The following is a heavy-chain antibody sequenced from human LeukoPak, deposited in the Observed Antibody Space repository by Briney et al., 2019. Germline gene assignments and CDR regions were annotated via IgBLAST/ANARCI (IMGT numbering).Heavy chain of an antibody. CDR1: GFTFSSYA. D-gene: IGHD2-15*01. CDR3: AKDWKEVAYCSGDSCYSDY. Sequence: GGSLRLSCAVSGFTFSSYAMSWVRQAPGKGLEWVSVISGSGGKTFYADSVKGRFTISRDNSKNTLYLQMNSLRDEDTAVYYCAKDWKEVAYCSGDSCYSDYWGQGTLVIVSS. V-gene: IGHV3-23*01. CDR2: ISGSGGKT. J-gene: IGHJ4*02.